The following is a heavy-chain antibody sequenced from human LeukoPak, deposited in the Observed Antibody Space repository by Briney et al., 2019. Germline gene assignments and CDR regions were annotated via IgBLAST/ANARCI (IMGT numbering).Heavy chain of an antibody. CDR2: ISGSGGST. D-gene: IGHD6-13*01. Sequence: GGSLRLSCAASGFTFSSYAMSWVRQAPGKGLEWVSAISGSGGSTYYADSVKGRFTISRDNSENTLYLQMNSLRAEDTAVYYCVYSSSLGTGFDYWGQGTLVTVSS. CDR1: GFTFSSYA. V-gene: IGHV3-23*01. J-gene: IGHJ4*02. CDR3: VYSSSLGTGFDY.